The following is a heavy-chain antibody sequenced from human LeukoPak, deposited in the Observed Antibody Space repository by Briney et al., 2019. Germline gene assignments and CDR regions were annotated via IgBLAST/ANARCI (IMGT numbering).Heavy chain of an antibody. D-gene: IGHD1-1*01. CDR1: GFPFSTND. CDR2: IGGSGGTT. CDR3: AKVKTHWYFDR. V-gene: IGHV3-23*01. Sequence: PGGSLRLSCAASGFPFSTNDMSWVRQAPGKGLEWVSAIGGSGGTTYEDSVKGRFTISRDNSKNTLYLQMNSLRAEDTAVYYCAKVKTHWYFDRRGQGTLVTVSS. J-gene: IGHJ4*02.